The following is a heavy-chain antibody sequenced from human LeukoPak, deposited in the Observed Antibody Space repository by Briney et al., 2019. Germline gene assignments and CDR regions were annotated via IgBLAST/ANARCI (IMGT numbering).Heavy chain of an antibody. D-gene: IGHD4-17*01. CDR1: GFSFSDFG. J-gene: IGHJ4*02. V-gene: IGHV3-30*02. CDR2: IRYDGTNQ. CDR3: AKDAYGALDY. Sequence: GRSLRLSCAASGFSFSDFGMHWVRQAPGKGLHWVTFIRYDGTNQYYADSVKGRITVSRDNSKNTVYLQMNSLRPDDTAIYYCAKDAYGALDYWGQGTLVTVSS.